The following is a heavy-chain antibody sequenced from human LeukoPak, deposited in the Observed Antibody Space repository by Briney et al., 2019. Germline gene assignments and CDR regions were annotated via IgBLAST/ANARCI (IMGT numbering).Heavy chain of an antibody. Sequence: SGPTLVNPTQTLTLTCTFSGFSLSTSGVDVGWIRQPPGKALEWLALIYWNDDKRYSPSLKSRLTITKDTSKNQVVLTMTNMDPVDTATYYCALSTTVGSPLDYWGQGTLVTVSS. CDR1: GFSLSTSGVD. J-gene: IGHJ4*02. CDR3: ALSTTVGSPLDY. V-gene: IGHV2-5*01. D-gene: IGHD1-1*01. CDR2: IYWNDDK.